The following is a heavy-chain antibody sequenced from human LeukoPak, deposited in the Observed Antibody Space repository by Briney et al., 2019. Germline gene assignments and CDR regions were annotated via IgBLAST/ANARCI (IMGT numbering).Heavy chain of an antibody. CDR2: IYYSGST. D-gene: IGHD3-22*01. J-gene: IGHJ4*02. CDR1: GGSFSGYY. Sequence: SETLSLTXAVYGGSFSGYYWSWIWQPPGKGLEWIGYIYYSGSTNYNPSLKSRVTISVDTSKNQFSLKLSSVTAADTAVYYCAGANYDSSGVHWGQGTLVTVSS. V-gene: IGHV4-59*01. CDR3: AGANYDSSGVH.